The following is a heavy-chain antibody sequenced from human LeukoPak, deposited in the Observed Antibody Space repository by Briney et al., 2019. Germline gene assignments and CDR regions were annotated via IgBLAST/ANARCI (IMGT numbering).Heavy chain of an antibody. V-gene: IGHV4-39*01. Sequence: SETLSLTCTVSGGSISSSIYYWGWIRQPPGKGLEWIGGIYYSGSTYYNPSLKSRVTISVDTSKNQFSLKLSSVTAADTAVYYCAKKKYSSSWYYEYYFDYWGQGTLVTVSS. J-gene: IGHJ4*02. CDR1: GGSISSSIYY. D-gene: IGHD6-13*01. CDR3: AKKKYSSSWYYEYYFDY. CDR2: IYYSGST.